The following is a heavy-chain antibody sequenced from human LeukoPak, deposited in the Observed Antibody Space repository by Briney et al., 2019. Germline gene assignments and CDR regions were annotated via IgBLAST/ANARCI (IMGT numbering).Heavy chain of an antibody. D-gene: IGHD1-20*01. V-gene: IGHV3-48*01. CDR1: GFTFSSYS. CDR3: ARGGRYNWNDGPDAFDI. Sequence: GGSLRLSCAASGFTFSSYSMNWVRQAPGKGLEWVSYISSSSSTIYYADSVKGRFTISRDNAKNSLYLQMNSLRAEDTAVYYCARGGRYNWNDGPDAFDIWGQGTMVTVSS. CDR2: ISSSSSTI. J-gene: IGHJ3*02.